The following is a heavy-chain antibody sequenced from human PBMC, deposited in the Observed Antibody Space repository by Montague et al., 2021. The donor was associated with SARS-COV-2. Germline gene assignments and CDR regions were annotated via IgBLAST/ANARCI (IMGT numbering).Heavy chain of an antibody. CDR2: TYYRSKWYN. Sequence: CAISGDSVSSYSAAWNWIRQSPSIGLEWLGRTYYRSKWYNDYALSVKSRITINPDTSKNHFSLQLNSVTPEDTAIYYCARGVYCDGSGYYSFDYWGQGTLVTVSS. J-gene: IGHJ4*02. D-gene: IGHD3-22*01. CDR3: ARGVYCDGSGYYSFDY. V-gene: IGHV6-1*01. CDR1: GDSVSSYSAA.